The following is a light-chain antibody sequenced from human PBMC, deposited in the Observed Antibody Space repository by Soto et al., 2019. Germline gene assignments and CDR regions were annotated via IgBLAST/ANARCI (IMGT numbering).Light chain of an antibody. CDR2: KAS. V-gene: IGKV1-5*03. Sequence: DIQMTQSPSTLSASVGDRVTITCRASQSISDWLAWYQQKPGKAPYLLIYKASNLESWVPSRFSGSGSWTEFTLTISSLQPDDFATYYCQQHNDYPITFGQGTRLE. CDR1: QSISDW. CDR3: QQHNDYPIT. J-gene: IGKJ5*01.